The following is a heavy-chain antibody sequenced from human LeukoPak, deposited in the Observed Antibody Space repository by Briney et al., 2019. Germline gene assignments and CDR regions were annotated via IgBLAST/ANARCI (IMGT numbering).Heavy chain of an antibody. CDR1: GGSISSGGYY. D-gene: IGHD3-10*01. CDR2: IYYSGST. J-gene: IGHJ4*02. V-gene: IGHV4-31*03. Sequence: SQTLSLTCTVSGGSISSGGYYWSWIRQHPGKGLEWIGYIYYSGSTYYNPSLKSRVTISVDTSKNQFSLKLSSVTAADTAVYYCVRLRRFGERRTQYYFDYWGQGTLVTVSS. CDR3: VRLRRFGERRTQYYFDY.